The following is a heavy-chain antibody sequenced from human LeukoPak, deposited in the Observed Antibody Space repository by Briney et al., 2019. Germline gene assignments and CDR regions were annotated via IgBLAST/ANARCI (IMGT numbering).Heavy chain of an antibody. CDR3: AKAPATGEGYYFYYMDV. V-gene: IGHV3-23*01. J-gene: IGHJ6*03. CDR1: GFAFGFTFSDYA. D-gene: IGHD7-27*01. Sequence: PGGSLRLSCAASGFAFGFTFSDYAVSWVRQAPGKGPEWVASVNGRGATTYYADSVRGRFTISRDNSKNTVYLQMISLGADDTAVYFCAKAPATGEGYYFYYMDVWGKGTTVTVSS. CDR2: VNGRGATT.